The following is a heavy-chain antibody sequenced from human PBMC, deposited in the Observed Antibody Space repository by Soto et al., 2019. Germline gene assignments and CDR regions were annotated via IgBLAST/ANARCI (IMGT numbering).Heavy chain of an antibody. J-gene: IGHJ6*02. V-gene: IGHV4-34*01. CDR2: INHSGST. CDR1: GGSFSGYY. CDR3: ARLEPLLYYYYYYGMDV. Sequence: PSETLSLTCAVSGGSFSGYYWSWIRQPPGKGLEWIGEINHSGSTNYNPSLKSRVTISADTSKNQFSLKLSSVTAADTAVYYCARLEPLLYYYYYYGMDVWGQGTTVTVSS. D-gene: IGHD1-1*01.